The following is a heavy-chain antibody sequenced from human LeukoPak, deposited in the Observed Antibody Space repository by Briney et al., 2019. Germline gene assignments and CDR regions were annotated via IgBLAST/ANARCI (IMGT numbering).Heavy chain of an antibody. V-gene: IGHV1-69*02. CDR2: IIPILGIA. Sequence: SSVKVSCKASVGTFSSYTISWVRQAPGQGLEWMGRIIPILGIANYAQKFQGRVTITADKSTSTAYMELSSLRSEDTAVYYCARAQQQLDGPFDYWGQGTLVTVSS. CDR1: VGTFSSYT. D-gene: IGHD6-13*01. J-gene: IGHJ4*02. CDR3: ARAQQQLDGPFDY.